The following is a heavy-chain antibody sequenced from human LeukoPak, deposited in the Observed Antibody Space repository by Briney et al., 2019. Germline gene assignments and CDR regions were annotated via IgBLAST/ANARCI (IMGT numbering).Heavy chain of an antibody. J-gene: IGHJ4*02. Sequence: GGSLRLSCAASGFTFSSHSMNWVRQAPGRGLERVSSISGSTNYIYYADSLKGRFTISRDNAKNSLYLQMDSLRAEDTAVYYCARAPDFGDYVFDYWGQGTLVTVSS. CDR3: ARAPDFGDYVFDY. V-gene: IGHV3-21*01. CDR2: ISGSTNYI. CDR1: GFTFSSHS. D-gene: IGHD4-17*01.